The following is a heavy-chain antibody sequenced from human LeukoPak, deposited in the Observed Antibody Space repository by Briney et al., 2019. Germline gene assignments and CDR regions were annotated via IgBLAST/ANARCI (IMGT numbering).Heavy chain of an antibody. CDR2: IYYSEST. CDR1: GGSLSSGNYY. V-gene: IGHV4-39*01. J-gene: IGHJ5*02. Sequence: NTSQTLSLTCTVSGGSLSSGNYYWAWIRQPPGKGLEWIGTIYYSESTNSNPSLKSRVTISVDTAKNQFSLKLSSVTAADTAVYYCARRDCGGDCYYHWGQGTLVTVSS. CDR3: ARRDCGGDCYYH. D-gene: IGHD2-21*02.